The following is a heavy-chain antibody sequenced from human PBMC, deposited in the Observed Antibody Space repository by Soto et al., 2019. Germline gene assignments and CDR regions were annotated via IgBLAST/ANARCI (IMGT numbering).Heavy chain of an antibody. D-gene: IGHD6-13*01. CDR1: GFIINDYY. V-gene: IGHV3-11*06. CDR3: ARGGIAAAADY. J-gene: IGHJ4*02. CDR2: ISHTIKYT. Sequence: QVQLVESGGGLVKPGGSLRLSCAVSGFIINDYYMSWVRQAPGKALEWVSYISHTIKYTNYADSVRDRFTISRDNAKNSLYLQMNSLSAEDTAVYYCARGGIAAAADYWGQGTLVTVSS.